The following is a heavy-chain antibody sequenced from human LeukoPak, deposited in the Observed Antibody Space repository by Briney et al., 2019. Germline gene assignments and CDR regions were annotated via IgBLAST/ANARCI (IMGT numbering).Heavy chain of an antibody. CDR1: GLTVSSSS. D-gene: IGHD2-15*01. CDR2: IRSKTDGGTT. CDR3: TTEISLIWD. V-gene: IGHV3-15*01. Sequence: TAGGSLRLSCAASGLTVSSSSLSWVRQAPGKGLEWVGRIRSKTDGGTTEYAAPVKGRFTISRDDSKNTLYLQMNSLKTEDTGVYYCTTEISLIWDWGQGTLVTVSS. J-gene: IGHJ4*02.